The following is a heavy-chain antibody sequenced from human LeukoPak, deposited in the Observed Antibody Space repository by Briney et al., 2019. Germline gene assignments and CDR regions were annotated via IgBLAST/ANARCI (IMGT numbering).Heavy chain of an antibody. CDR3: VRVYIYGRSYFDY. Sequence: SETLSLTCTVSGGSISSSSYYWGWIRQPPGKGLEWIGSIYYSGSTYYNPSLKSRVTISVDTSKNRFSLKLSSVTAADTAVYYCVRVYIYGRSYFDYWGQGTLVTVSS. D-gene: IGHD5-18*01. J-gene: IGHJ4*02. V-gene: IGHV4-39*07. CDR1: GGSISSSSYY. CDR2: IYYSGST.